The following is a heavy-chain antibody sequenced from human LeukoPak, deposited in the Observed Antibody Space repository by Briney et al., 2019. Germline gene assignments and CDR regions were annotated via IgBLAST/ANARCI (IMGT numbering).Heavy chain of an antibody. J-gene: IGHJ5*02. CDR2: ISSSSSYI. CDR1: GFTFSSYS. Sequence: GGSLRLSCAASGFTFSSYSMNWVRQAPGKGLEWVSSISSSSSYIYYADSVKGRFTISRDDAKNSLYLQMNSLRAEDTAVYYCARMVRGVIIGWFDPWGQGTLVTVSS. CDR3: ARMVRGVIIGWFDP. V-gene: IGHV3-21*01. D-gene: IGHD3-10*01.